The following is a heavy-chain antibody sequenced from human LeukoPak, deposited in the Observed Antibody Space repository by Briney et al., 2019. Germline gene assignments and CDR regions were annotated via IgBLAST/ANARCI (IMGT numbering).Heavy chain of an antibody. CDR2: IRYDGSNK. D-gene: IGHD3-16*01. Sequence: GGSLRLSCTASGFSFSSHGMHWVRQAPGKGLEWVAFIRYDGSNKYYADSVKGRFTISRDNSKNTLYLQMNSLRAEDTAVYYCAKDLNPFIYYYYMDVWGKGTTVTVSS. J-gene: IGHJ6*03. CDR1: GFSFSSHG. V-gene: IGHV3-30*02. CDR3: AKDLNPFIYYYYMDV.